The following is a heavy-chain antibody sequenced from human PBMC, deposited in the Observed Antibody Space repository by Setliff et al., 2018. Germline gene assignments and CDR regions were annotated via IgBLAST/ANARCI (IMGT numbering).Heavy chain of an antibody. D-gene: IGHD3-16*01. CDR2: SDHSGST. J-gene: IGHJ3*02. Sequence: SETLSLTCAVYGGSFNVYFWSWIRQPPGEGLEWIGESDHSGSTSYNPSLKSRLTMSVDTSKNQFSLKLTSVTAADTAVYYCARPHGGDYAFDIWGQGRMVTVSS. V-gene: IGHV4-34*01. CDR3: ARPHGGDYAFDI. CDR1: GGSFNVYF.